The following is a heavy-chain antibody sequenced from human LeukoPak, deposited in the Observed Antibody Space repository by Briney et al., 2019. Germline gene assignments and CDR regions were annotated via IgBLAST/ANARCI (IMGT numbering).Heavy chain of an antibody. CDR2: ISWDGGGT. D-gene: IGHD3-10*01. CDR1: GFTFSSYA. V-gene: IGHV3-43D*03. CDR3: AKDMAAYYYASGNIDY. J-gene: IGHJ4*02. Sequence: PGGSLRLSCAASGFTFSSYAMHWVRQAPGKGLEWVSLISWDGGGTYYADTVKGRFTISRDNSKNSLYLQMNSLRAEDTALYYCAKDMAAYYYASGNIDYWGQGTLVTVSS.